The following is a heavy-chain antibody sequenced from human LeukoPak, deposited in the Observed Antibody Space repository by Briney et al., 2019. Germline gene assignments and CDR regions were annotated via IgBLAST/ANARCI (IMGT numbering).Heavy chain of an antibody. J-gene: IGHJ6*03. V-gene: IGHV4-39*07. CDR1: GGSISSSSYY. CDR3: ARAGGYCSTTSCPFNYFYYYMDV. CDR2: IYYSGST. D-gene: IGHD2-2*01. Sequence: SETLSLTCTVSGGSISSSSYYWGWIRQPPGKGLEWIGNIYYSGSTNYNPSLKSRVTISVDTSKNQFSLKLSSVTAADTAVYYCARAGGYCSTTSCPFNYFYYYMDVWGKGTTVTVSS.